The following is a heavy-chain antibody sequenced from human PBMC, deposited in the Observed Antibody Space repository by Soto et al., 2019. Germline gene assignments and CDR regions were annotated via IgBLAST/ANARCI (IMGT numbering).Heavy chain of an antibody. CDR3: ARVDWGLDAFDI. D-gene: IGHD7-27*01. CDR1: GGSISSGGYY. J-gene: IGHJ3*02. Sequence: PSETLSLTCTVSGGSISSGGYYWSWIRQHPGKGLEWIGYIYYSGSTYYNPSLKSRVTISVDTSKNQFSLKLSSVTAADTAVYYCARVDWGLDAFDIWGQGTMVTVSS. CDR2: IYYSGST. V-gene: IGHV4-31*03.